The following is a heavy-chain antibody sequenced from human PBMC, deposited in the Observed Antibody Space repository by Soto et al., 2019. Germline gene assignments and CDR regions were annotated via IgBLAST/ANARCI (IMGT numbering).Heavy chain of an antibody. CDR3: AHIPNYYQYDWFDP. Sequence: QITLKESGPPLVKPTQPLTLTCTFSGFSLTTRGVGVGWIRQPPGKALECLALIYWDDDKRYSPSLQSRLSINKDTSKNQVVLTMTNVDPVDTATYYCAHIPNYYQYDWFDPWGQGTLVSVSS. CDR2: IYWDDDK. CDR1: GFSLTTRGVG. D-gene: IGHD3-16*01. J-gene: IGHJ5*02. V-gene: IGHV2-5*02.